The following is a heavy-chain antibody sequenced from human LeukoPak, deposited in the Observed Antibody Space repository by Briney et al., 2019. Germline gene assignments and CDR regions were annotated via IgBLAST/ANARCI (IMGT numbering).Heavy chain of an antibody. CDR3: ARYYCAGVCYYFQH. D-gene: IGHD2-21*02. Sequence: SETLSLTGTVSGGSISSYYWSWIRQPPGKGLEWIGYVYYSGSTNYNPSLKSRVTISVDTSKNQFSLKLSSVTAADTAVYYCARYYCAGVCYYFQHWGQGTLVTVSS. CDR1: GGSISSYY. CDR2: VYYSGST. V-gene: IGHV4-59*01. J-gene: IGHJ1*01.